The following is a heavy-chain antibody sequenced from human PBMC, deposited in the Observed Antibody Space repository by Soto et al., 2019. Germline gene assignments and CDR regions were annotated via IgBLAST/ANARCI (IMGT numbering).Heavy chain of an antibody. CDR3: ASQLSHICDY. Sequence: GESLKISCKGVGYKFGSAWIGWVRQMPGKGLEWMGIIKPGTSDIRYSPSCRGHVTISADEAVSTAYLQWSSLKASDTAMYYCASQLSHICDYWRQGTLVTVSS. CDR1: GYKFGSAW. D-gene: IGHD3-3*02. V-gene: IGHV5-51*01. CDR2: IKPGTSDI. J-gene: IGHJ4*02.